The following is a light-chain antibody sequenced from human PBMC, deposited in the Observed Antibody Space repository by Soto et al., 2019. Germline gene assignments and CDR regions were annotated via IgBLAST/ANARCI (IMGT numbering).Light chain of an antibody. CDR2: KAS. CDR3: QQYTSYYT. CDR1: QSISNW. V-gene: IGKV1-5*03. J-gene: IGKJ2*01. Sequence: DIRMTQSPSTLSASVGDRVTITCRASQSISNWLAWYQQKPGKAPKLLIYKASTLQSGVPSRFSGSGSGADFTLTISSLQPDAFGTYYCQQYTSYYTFGQGTKLEIK.